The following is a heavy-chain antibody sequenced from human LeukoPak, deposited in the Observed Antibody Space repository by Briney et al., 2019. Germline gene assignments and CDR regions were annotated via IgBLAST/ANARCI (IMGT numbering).Heavy chain of an antibody. D-gene: IGHD6-6*01. Sequence: GSSVKVSCKASGGTFSSYAISWVRQAPGQGLEWMGGIIPIFGTANCAQKFQGRVTITTDESTSTAYMELSSLRSEDTAVYYCARDWGTSIASRWGNWFDPWGQGTLDTVSS. CDR3: ARDWGTSIASRWGNWFDP. CDR2: IIPIFGTA. V-gene: IGHV1-69*05. CDR1: GGTFSSYA. J-gene: IGHJ5*02.